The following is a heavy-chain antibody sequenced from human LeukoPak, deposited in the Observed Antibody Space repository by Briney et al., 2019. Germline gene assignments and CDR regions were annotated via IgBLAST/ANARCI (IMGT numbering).Heavy chain of an antibody. CDR2: ISWNSGSI. D-gene: IGHD3-22*01. CDR1: GFTFDDYA. V-gene: IGHV3-9*01. J-gene: IGHJ4*02. CDR3: AKSSRRGSRGYYYCFDY. Sequence: PGGSLRLSCAASGFTFDDYAMHWVRQAPGKGLEWVSGISWNSGSIGYADSVKGRFTISRDNAKNSLYLQMNSLRAEDTALYYCAKSSRRGSRGYYYCFDYWGQGTLVTVSS.